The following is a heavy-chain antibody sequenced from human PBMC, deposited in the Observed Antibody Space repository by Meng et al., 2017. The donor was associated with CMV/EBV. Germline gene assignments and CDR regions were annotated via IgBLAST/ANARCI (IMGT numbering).Heavy chain of an antibody. D-gene: IGHD6-13*01. Sequence: QITVKGSGPTSVKPNQTLTLTCTFSGFSLSTSGVGVGWIRQPPGKALEWLALIYWDDDKRYSPSLKSRLTITKDTSKNQVVLTMTNMDPVDTATYYCARIAAAGRFDYWGQGTLVTVSS. CDR1: GFSLSTSGVG. CDR3: ARIAAAGRFDY. CDR2: IYWDDDK. V-gene: IGHV2-5*02. J-gene: IGHJ4*02.